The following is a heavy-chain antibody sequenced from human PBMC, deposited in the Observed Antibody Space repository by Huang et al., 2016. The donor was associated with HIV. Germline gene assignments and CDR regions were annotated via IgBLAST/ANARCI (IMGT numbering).Heavy chain of an antibody. CDR2: ISGMGST. V-gene: IGHV3-23*01. J-gene: IGHJ4*02. Sequence: EVQLLESGGALIQSGGSLRLSCTASGFIFRSYAMSWVGQAPGKGVVWVAAISGMGSTYYADAVKGRFTISRDNSKKTLYLQMNSLRAEDTAVYYCAKGGRAYSGYDSDYWGQGTLVTVSS. CDR1: GFIFRSYA. CDR3: AKGGRAYSGYDSDY. D-gene: IGHD5-12*01.